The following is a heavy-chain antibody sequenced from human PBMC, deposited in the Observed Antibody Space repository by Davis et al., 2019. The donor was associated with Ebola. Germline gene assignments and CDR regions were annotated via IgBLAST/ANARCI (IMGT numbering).Heavy chain of an antibody. CDR1: GYRFTDYW. V-gene: IGHV5-51*01. CDR3: ATLRRTITGMDDGFDI. D-gene: IGHD1-20*01. Sequence: PAESLRLSCTGSGYRFTDYWITWVRQIPEPGLDWVSVIFTRDSDTRYRPSFRGQVTISADKSLKTAFLQWSSLKASDTARYYCATLRRTITGMDDGFDIWGQGTMVTVSS. CDR2: IFTRDSDT. J-gene: IGHJ3*02.